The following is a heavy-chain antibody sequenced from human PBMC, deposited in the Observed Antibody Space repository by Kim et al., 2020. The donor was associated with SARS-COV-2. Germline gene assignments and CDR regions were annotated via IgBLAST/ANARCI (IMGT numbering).Heavy chain of an antibody. J-gene: IGHJ5*02. V-gene: IGHV3-23*01. Sequence: KGRFTISRDNAKNTLYRQRNSLRAEDTAVYYCAKEKRRKAGPAAIAVTDPWGQGTLVTVSS. D-gene: IGHD2-2*01. CDR3: AKEKRRKAGPAAIAVTDP.